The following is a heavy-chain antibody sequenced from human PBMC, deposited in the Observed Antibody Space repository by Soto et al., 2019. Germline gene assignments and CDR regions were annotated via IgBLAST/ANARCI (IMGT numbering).Heavy chain of an antibody. CDR1: GGSISGYY. CDR3: ARDPSPTFDCSRGTCFPHLSPDS. J-gene: IGHJ4*02. V-gene: IGHV4-59*01. Sequence: PSETLSLTCTVSGGSISGYYWSWIRQPPGKGLEWIGYMYNTGSTVYNPSFKSRVTISVDTSKNQFSLKLNSVTAADTAVYYCARDPSPTFDCSRGTCFPHLSPDSWGQG. CDR2: MYNTGST. D-gene: IGHD2-15*01.